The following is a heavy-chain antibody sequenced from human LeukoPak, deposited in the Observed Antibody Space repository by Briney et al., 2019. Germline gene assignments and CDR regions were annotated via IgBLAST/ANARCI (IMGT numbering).Heavy chain of an antibody. V-gene: IGHV3-15*01. CDR3: VRSGSFYSFDS. D-gene: IGHD1-26*01. Sequence: PGGSLRLSCAASGSTFSNAWMIWVRQAPGKGLEWVGRIKRKTDGGTTDYAAPVKGRFTISRDDSQNTLYLQMNSLNTEDTAVYYCVRSGSFYSFDSWGQGTLVTVSS. J-gene: IGHJ4*02. CDR2: IKRKTDGGTT. CDR1: GSTFSNAW.